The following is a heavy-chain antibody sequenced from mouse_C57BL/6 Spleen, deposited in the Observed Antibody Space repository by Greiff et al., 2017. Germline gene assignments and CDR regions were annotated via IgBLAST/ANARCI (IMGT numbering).Heavy chain of an antibody. Sequence: QVQLKQSGADLAKPGASVKLSCKASGYTFTSYWMHWVKQRPGQGLEWIGYINPSSGYTKYNQKFKDKATLTADKYSSTAYMQLSSLTYEESAVYYCARGSSGYVDYWGQGTTLTVSS. CDR3: ARGSSGYVDY. D-gene: IGHD3-2*02. CDR1: GYTFTSYW. J-gene: IGHJ2*01. CDR2: INPSSGYT. V-gene: IGHV1-7*01.